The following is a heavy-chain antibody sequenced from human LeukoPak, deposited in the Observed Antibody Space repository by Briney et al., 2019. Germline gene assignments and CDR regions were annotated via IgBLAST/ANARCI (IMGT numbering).Heavy chain of an antibody. J-gene: IGHJ4*02. CDR1: GFTFSSHG. CDR3: AKRGYCSGGRCYSFHFDY. CDR2: MSYDGTNK. D-gene: IGHD2-15*01. V-gene: IGHV3-30*18. Sequence: GGSLRLSCAASGFTFSSHGMHWVRQAPGKGLEWVALMSYDGTNKVYADSVKGRFTISRDHSKNTLYLEMNNLRAEDTAVYYCAKRGYCSGGRCYSFHFDYWGQGTLVTVSS.